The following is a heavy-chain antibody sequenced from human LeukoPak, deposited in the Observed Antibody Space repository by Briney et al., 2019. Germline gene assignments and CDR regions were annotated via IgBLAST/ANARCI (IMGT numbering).Heavy chain of an antibody. CDR3: ARSYYDFPGWFDY. CDR2: IYYSGST. V-gene: IGHV4-61*01. CDR1: GYSISSGYY. Sequence: SETLSLTCAVSGYSISSGYYWGWIRQPPGKGLEWIGYIYYSGSTNYNPSLKSRVTISVDTSKNQFSLKLSSVTAADTAVYYCARSYYDFPGWFDYWGQGTLVTVSS. J-gene: IGHJ4*02. D-gene: IGHD3-3*01.